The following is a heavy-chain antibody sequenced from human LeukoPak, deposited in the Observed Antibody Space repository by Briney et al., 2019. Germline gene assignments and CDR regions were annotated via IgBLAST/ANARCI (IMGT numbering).Heavy chain of an antibody. CDR1: GGYIGSYY. J-gene: IGHJ4*02. Sequence: SETLSLTCTVSGGYIGSYYWSWIRQPPGKGLEWIGYIYYSGSTNYNPSLKSRVTISVDTSKNQFSLKLSSVTAADTAVYYCARDGNGSGSYLSYFDYWGQGTLVTVSS. CDR3: ARDGNGSGSYLSYFDY. CDR2: IYYSGST. V-gene: IGHV4-59*12. D-gene: IGHD3-10*01.